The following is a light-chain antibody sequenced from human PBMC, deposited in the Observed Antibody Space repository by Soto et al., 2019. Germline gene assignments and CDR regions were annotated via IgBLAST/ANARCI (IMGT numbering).Light chain of an antibody. V-gene: IGKV1-39*01. CDR3: QQSYSTPWT. CDR1: QSISSY. Sequence: DIQMTQSPSSVSASVGDRVPITCRASQSISSYLNWYQQKPGKAPKLLIYAASSLQSGVPSRFSGSGSGTDFTLTISSLQPEDFATYYCQQSYSTPWTFGQGTKVDIK. J-gene: IGKJ1*01. CDR2: AAS.